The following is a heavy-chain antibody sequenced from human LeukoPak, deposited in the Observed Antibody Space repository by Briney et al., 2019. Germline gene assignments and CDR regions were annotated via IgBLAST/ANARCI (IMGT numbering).Heavy chain of an antibody. Sequence: PSETLSLTCTVSGGSISSSSYYWGWIRQPPGKGLEWIGSIYYSGSTNYNPSLKSRVTISVDTSKNQFSLKLSSVTAADMAVYYCARGDYDSSGYYLGAFDIWGQGTMVTVSS. CDR3: ARGDYDSSGYYLGAFDI. CDR2: IYYSGST. D-gene: IGHD3-22*01. V-gene: IGHV4-39*07. J-gene: IGHJ3*02. CDR1: GGSISSSSYY.